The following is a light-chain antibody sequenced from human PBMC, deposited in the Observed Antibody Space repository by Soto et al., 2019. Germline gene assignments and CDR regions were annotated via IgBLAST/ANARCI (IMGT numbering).Light chain of an antibody. J-gene: IGKJ5*01. V-gene: IGKV3-15*01. CDR2: GAS. CDR3: QQYNYWPPKIT. Sequence: EIVMTQSPATLSVSPGGRATLSCRASQSISGTLAWYQQKPGQAPRLLIYGASTRATSFPARFSGSGSGTDFTLTISSLQSEDFAVYYCQQYNYWPPKITFGQGTRLEIK. CDR1: QSISGT.